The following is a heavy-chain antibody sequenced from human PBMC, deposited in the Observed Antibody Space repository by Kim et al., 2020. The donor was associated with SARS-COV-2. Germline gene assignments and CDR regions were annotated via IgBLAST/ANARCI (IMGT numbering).Heavy chain of an antibody. D-gene: IGHD2-8*01. CDR1: GGSFSGYY. J-gene: IGHJ4*02. Sequence: SETLSLTCAVYGGSFSGYYWSWIRQPPGKGLEWIGEINHSGSTIYNPSLKSRVTISVDTSKNQFSLKLSSVTAADTAVYYCARWYCTNGVCSYYFDYWGQGTLVTVSS. CDR2: INHSGST. V-gene: IGHV4-34*01. CDR3: ARWYCTNGVCSYYFDY.